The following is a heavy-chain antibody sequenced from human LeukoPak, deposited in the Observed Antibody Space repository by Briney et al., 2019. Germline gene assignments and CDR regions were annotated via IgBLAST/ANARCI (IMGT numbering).Heavy chain of an antibody. V-gene: IGHV3-15*01. J-gene: IGHJ4*02. CDR2: IKSKTDGGTT. D-gene: IGHD3-22*01. Sequence: KPGGSLRLSCAASGFTFSNAWMSWVRQAPGKGLEWVGRIKSKTDGGTTDYAAPVKGRFTISRDDSKNTLYLQMNSLKTEDTAVYYCTTDYYYDSCGYYYWGQGTLVTVSS. CDR3: TTDYYYDSCGYYY. CDR1: GFTFSNAW.